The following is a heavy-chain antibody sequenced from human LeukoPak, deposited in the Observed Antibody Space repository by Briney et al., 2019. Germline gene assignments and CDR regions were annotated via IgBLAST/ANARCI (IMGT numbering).Heavy chain of an antibody. CDR1: GGSFSGYY. Sequence: PSETLSLTCAVYGGSFSGYYWSWIRQPPGKGLEWIGEINHSGSTNYNPSLKSRVTISVDKSKNQFSLKLSSVTAADTAVYYCARMVGWGARRYYYYYMDVWGKGTTVTISS. CDR2: INHSGST. CDR3: ARMVGWGARRYYYYYMDV. J-gene: IGHJ6*03. V-gene: IGHV4-34*01. D-gene: IGHD1-26*01.